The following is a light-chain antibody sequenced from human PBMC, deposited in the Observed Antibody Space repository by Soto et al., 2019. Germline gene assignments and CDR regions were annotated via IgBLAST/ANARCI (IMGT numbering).Light chain of an antibody. Sequence: EIVLTQSPATLSLSPGERATLSCRASQSVSSYLAWYQQKPGQAPRLLIYDASNRATGITARFSGSGSGTDFTLTISSLEPEDCAVYYYQQHSNWPPSTCGQGTRLEIK. CDR2: DAS. J-gene: IGKJ5*01. CDR1: QSVSSY. V-gene: IGKV3-11*01. CDR3: QQHSNWPPST.